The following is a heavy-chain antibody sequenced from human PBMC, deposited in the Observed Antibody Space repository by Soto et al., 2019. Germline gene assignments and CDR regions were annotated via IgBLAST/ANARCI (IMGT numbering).Heavy chain of an antibody. CDR1: GGTFSSYA. V-gene: IGHV1-69*13. Sequence: ASVKVSCKASGGTFSSYAISWVRQAPGQGLEWMGGIIPIFGTANYAQKFQGRVTITADESTSTAYMELSSLRSEDTAVYYCARDTIVRPAARKYYYYYGIDVWGQATTVPVSS. D-gene: IGHD2-2*01. CDR3: ARDTIVRPAARKYYYYYGIDV. J-gene: IGHJ6*02. CDR2: IIPIFGTA.